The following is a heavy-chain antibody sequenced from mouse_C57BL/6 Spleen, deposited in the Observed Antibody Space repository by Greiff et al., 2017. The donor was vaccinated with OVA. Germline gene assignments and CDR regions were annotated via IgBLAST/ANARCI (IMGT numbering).Heavy chain of an antibody. CDR3: ARSYYGSREGYYFDY. Sequence: VKLQQPGAELVKPGASVKLSCKASGYTFTSYWMHWVKQRPGQGLEWIGMIHPNSGSTNYNEKFKSKATLTVDKSSSTAYMQLSSLTSEDSAVYYCARSYYGSREGYYFDYWGQGTTLTVSS. D-gene: IGHD1-1*01. CDR1: GYTFTSYW. J-gene: IGHJ2*01. CDR2: IHPNSGST. V-gene: IGHV1-64*01.